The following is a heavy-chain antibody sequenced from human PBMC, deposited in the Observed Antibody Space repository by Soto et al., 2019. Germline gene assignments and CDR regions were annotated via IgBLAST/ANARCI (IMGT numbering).Heavy chain of an antibody. J-gene: IGHJ4*02. CDR3: AREPSGIAAAGSNDY. CDR1: GYTFTSYG. V-gene: IGHV1-18*01. CDR2: ISAYNGNT. Sequence: GASVQVSCKASGYTFTSYGISWVRQAPGQGLEWMGWISAYNGNTNYAQKLQGRVTMTTDTSTSTAYMELRSLRSDDTAVYYCAREPSGIAAAGSNDYWGQGTLVTVSS. D-gene: IGHD6-13*01.